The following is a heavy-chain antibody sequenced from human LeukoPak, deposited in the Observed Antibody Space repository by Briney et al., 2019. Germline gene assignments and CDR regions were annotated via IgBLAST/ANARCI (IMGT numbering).Heavy chain of an antibody. Sequence: SVKVSCKASGGTFSTYAINWVRQAPGQGLEWMGGIIPSFETGNYAQKFQGRVTITADKSTSTAYMELSSLRSDDTAVYYCATTGYTSGWYAEGWLDPWGQGTLVTVSS. D-gene: IGHD6-19*01. J-gene: IGHJ5*02. CDR2: IIPSFETG. CDR3: ATTGYTSGWYAEGWLDP. CDR1: GGTFSTYA. V-gene: IGHV1-69*06.